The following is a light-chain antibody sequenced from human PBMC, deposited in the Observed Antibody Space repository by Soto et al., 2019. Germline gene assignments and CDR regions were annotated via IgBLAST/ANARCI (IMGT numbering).Light chain of an antibody. CDR3: MKALQTPIT. CDR2: LGS. Sequence: DIVMTQSPLSLPVTPGEPASISCRSSQSLLHSNGYNYLDWYLQKPGQSPQLLIYLGSNRASGVPDRFSGSGSGTDFTLKISRVEAEDVGVYYCMKALQTPITFGPGTRLEIK. J-gene: IGKJ5*01. CDR1: QSLLHSNGYNY. V-gene: IGKV2-28*01.